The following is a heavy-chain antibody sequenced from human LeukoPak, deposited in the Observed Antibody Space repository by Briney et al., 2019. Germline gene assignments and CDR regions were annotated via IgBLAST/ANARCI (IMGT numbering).Heavy chain of an antibody. CDR2: IIPILGIA. D-gene: IGHD3-10*01. J-gene: IGHJ5*02. Sequence: GASVKVSCKASGGTFSSYAISWVRQAPGQGLEWMGRIIPILGIANYAQKFQGRVTITADKSTSTAYMEMSSLRSEDTAVYCCARDNGYGSGSYWPSPFDPWGQGTLVTVSS. CDR3: ARDNGYGSGSYWPSPFDP. V-gene: IGHV1-69*04. CDR1: GGTFSSYA.